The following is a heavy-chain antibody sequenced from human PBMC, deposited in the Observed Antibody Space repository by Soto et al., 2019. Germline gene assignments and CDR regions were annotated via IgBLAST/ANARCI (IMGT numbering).Heavy chain of an antibody. CDR3: ATSTFGGSFDY. V-gene: IGHV1-24*01. J-gene: IGHJ4*02. D-gene: IGHD2-15*01. Sequence: GAPVEVSRKGFGYTPTGFSLHWGRQAPGKGLEWMGGFDPEDGETIYAQKFQGRVTMTEDTSTDTAYMELSSLRSEDTAVYYCATSTFGGSFDYWGQGTLVTVSS. CDR2: FDPEDGET. CDR1: GYTPTGFS.